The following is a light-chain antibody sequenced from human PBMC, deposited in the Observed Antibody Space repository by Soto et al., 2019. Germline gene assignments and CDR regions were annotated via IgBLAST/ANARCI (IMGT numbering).Light chain of an antibody. J-gene: IGKJ2*01. V-gene: IGKV2-30*01. Sequence: DVVMTQSPLSLPVTLGQPASISCRSSQSLAYSDGNTYLNWFQQRPGQSPRRLIYKVPNRDSGVPDRFSGSGSATDFTLKISRVEAEDVGVYYCMQGTHWPPYTFGQGTKLEIK. CDR3: MQGTHWPPYT. CDR1: QSLAYSDGNTY. CDR2: KVP.